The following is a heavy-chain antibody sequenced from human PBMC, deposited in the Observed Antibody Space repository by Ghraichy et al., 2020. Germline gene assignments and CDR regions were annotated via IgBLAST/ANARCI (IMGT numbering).Heavy chain of an antibody. Sequence: GGSLRLSCAASGFTFSGYGMNWVRQAPGKGLEWLSYITSSSRSIFYADSVKGRFTISRDNAKNSLYLQMKSLRDEDTAVYYCARASKVVRFYYYDGMDVWGQGTTVTVSS. V-gene: IGHV3-48*02. D-gene: IGHD4-23*01. J-gene: IGHJ6*02. CDR3: ARASKVVRFYYYDGMDV. CDR2: ITSSSRSI. CDR1: GFTFSGYG.